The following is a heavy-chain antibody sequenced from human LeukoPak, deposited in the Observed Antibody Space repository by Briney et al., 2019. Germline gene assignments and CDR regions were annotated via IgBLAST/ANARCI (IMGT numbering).Heavy chain of an antibody. D-gene: IGHD6-19*01. CDR2: IFPGDSDT. V-gene: IGHV5-51*01. CDR1: GYSYTSYW. CDR3: ARGGDLAGRYYYYYMDV. J-gene: IGHJ6*03. Sequence: GESLKISCKGSGYSYTSYWIAWVRQMPGKGLEWMGIIFPGDSDTTYSPSFQGQVTIPADKSISTAYLQWSSLKASDTAMYYCARGGDLAGRYYYYYMDVWGKGTTVTVSS.